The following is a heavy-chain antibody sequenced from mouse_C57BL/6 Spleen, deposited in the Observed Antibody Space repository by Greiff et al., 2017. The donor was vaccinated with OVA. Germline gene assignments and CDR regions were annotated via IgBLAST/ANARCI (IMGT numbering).Heavy chain of an antibody. CDR1: GYTFTSYW. CDR3: ARWGGSSGFDY. CDR2: IDPSDSYT. D-gene: IGHD1-1*01. V-gene: IGHV1-69*01. J-gene: IGHJ2*01. Sequence: QVQLQQPGAELVMPGASVKLSCKASGYTFTSYWMHWVKQRPGQGLEWIGEIDPSDSYTNYNQKFKGKSTLPVDKSSSTAYMQLSSLASEDSAVYYCARWGGSSGFDYWGQGTTLTVSS.